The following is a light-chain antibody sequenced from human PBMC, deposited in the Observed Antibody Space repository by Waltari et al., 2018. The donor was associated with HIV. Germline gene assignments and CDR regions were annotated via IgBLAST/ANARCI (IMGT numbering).Light chain of an antibody. CDR2: KVS. CDR3: MQGTHWPPT. Sequence: DVVVTQSPLSLPVTLGQPASISCRSSQSLVYSDGNTYLNWFHQRPGQSPRRLIDKVSKRDSGVPDRFSGSGSGTDFTLKISRVEAEDVGIYYCMQGTHWPPTFGQGTKVEIK. CDR1: QSLVYSDGNTY. V-gene: IGKV2-30*01. J-gene: IGKJ1*01.